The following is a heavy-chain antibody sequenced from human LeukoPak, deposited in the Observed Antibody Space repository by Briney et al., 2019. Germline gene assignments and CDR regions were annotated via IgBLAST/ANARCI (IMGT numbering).Heavy chain of an antibody. CDR3: ARDPMLAAAGTLDY. CDR1: GFTFGSYG. V-gene: IGHV3-33*01. Sequence: PGGFLRLSCAASGFTFGSYGMHWVRQAPGKGLEWVAVIWYDGSNKYYADSVKGRFTTSRDNSKNTLYLQMNSLRAEDTAVYYCARDPMLAAAGTLDYWGQGTLVTVSS. CDR2: IWYDGSNK. J-gene: IGHJ4*02. D-gene: IGHD6-13*01.